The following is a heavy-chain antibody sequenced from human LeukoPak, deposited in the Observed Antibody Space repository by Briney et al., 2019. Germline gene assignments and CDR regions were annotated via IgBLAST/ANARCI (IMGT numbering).Heavy chain of an antibody. D-gene: IGHD3-3*01. J-gene: IGHJ4*02. Sequence: GASVKVSCKXSGYTFTSYDINWVRQATRQGLEWMGWMNPNSGNTGYAQKFQGRVTMTRNTSISTAYMELSSLRSEDTAVYYCARRRTYDFWSGYYRVFDYWGQGTLVTVSS. CDR1: GYTFTSYD. CDR3: ARRRTYDFWSGYYRVFDY. V-gene: IGHV1-8*01. CDR2: MNPNSGNT.